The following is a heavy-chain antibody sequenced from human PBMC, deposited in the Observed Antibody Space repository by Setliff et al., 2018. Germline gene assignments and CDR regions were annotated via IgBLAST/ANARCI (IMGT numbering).Heavy chain of an antibody. CDR1: GGTFTGYY. V-gene: IGHV1-2*06. Sequence: ASVKVSCKASGGTFTGYYIHWVRQAPGQGLEWMGRINPNSGATNFAQKFQGRVTMTRDTSISTAYMDLSRLRSDDTAVYYCARDLYNSGSDYWGQGTLVTVSS. D-gene: IGHD6-25*01. CDR3: ARDLYNSGSDY. J-gene: IGHJ4*02. CDR2: INPNSGAT.